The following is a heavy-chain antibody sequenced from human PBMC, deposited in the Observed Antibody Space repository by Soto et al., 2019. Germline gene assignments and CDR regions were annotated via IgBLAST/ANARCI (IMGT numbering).Heavy chain of an antibody. J-gene: IGHJ1*01. Sequence: QVQLVESGGGVVQPGTSLRVSCVGSGFTFRSYVIHWVRQAPGKGLEWVALTSYDGSDKYYDDSVRGRFTISRDNSRNTVDLQMDSLRLEDTALYYCARLGTTGGVDVWGQGTLVTVSS. D-gene: IGHD4-17*01. CDR3: ARLGTTGGVDV. CDR2: TSYDGSDK. V-gene: IGHV3-30*19. CDR1: GFTFRSYV.